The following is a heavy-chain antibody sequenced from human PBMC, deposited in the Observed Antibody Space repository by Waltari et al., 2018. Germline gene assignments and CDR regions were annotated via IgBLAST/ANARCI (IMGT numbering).Heavy chain of an antibody. V-gene: IGHV3-23*01. Sequence: EVQLLESGGGLVQPGGSLRLSCAASGFTFSNYAMSWVRQAPGKGLEWVSAISGSGDGTYHGDSVKGRFTISRDNSKNTLDLQMNSLRVEDTAIYFCAKVYSGSYLDYWGQGTLVTVSS. CDR1: GFTFSNYA. CDR3: AKVYSGSYLDY. D-gene: IGHD1-26*01. CDR2: ISGSGDGT. J-gene: IGHJ4*02.